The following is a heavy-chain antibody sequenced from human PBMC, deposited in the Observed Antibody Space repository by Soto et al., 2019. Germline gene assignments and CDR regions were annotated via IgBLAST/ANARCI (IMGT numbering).Heavy chain of an antibody. J-gene: IGHJ4*02. CDR1: GFTFSSYS. CDR3: VRAGITDCTSCYVAVY. D-gene: IGHD2-2*01. CDR2: ISSSSTTK. Sequence: PGGSLRLSCAASGFTFSSYSMHWVRQAPGKGLEWVSYISSSSTTKYYADSVKGRFTISRDNAKNSLYLQMNSLRAEDTAVYYCVRAGITDCTSCYVAVYWGQGTLVTVSS. V-gene: IGHV3-48*01.